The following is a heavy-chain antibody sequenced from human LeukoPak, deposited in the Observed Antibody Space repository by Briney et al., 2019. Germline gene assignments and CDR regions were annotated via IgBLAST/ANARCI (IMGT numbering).Heavy chain of an antibody. Sequence: PGGSLRLSCAASGFTFSSHGMCWVRQAPGRGLEWVSSISIGGDTTYSDSVKGRFTISRDNSKNTLYLQLDSLSAEDTAIYYCANEIGPNDCWGQGTLVTVSS. CDR1: GFTFSSHG. V-gene: IGHV3-23*01. J-gene: IGHJ4*02. CDR3: ANEIGPNDC. CDR2: ISIGGDTT. D-gene: IGHD4/OR15-4a*01.